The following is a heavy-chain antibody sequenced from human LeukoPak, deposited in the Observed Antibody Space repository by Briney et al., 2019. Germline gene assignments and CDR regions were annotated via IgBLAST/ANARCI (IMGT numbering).Heavy chain of an antibody. J-gene: IGHJ3*02. D-gene: IGHD3-10*01. Sequence: SETLSLTCAVSGGSISSGGYSWSWIRQPPGKGLEWIGYIYHSGSTYYNPSLKSRVTISVDRSKNQFSLKLSSVTAADTAVYYCARGKSVGFGELFAFDIWGQGTMVTVSS. CDR3: ARGKSVGFGELFAFDI. CDR1: GGSISSGGYS. CDR2: IYHSGST. V-gene: IGHV4-30-2*01.